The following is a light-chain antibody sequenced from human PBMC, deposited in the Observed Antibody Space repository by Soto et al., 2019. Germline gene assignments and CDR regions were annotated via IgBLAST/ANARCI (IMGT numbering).Light chain of an antibody. CDR2: SDR. CDR3: QVWDSTSDHPYV. V-gene: IGLV3-21*02. CDR1: NIGSKS. Sequence: YELTQPPSVSVAPGQTARITCGGNNIGSKSVNWYQHKPGQAPVLVVYSDRDRASGIPARFSGSNSGNSATLTISRVEGGDEADYYCQVWDSTSDHPYVFGTGTKVTVL. J-gene: IGLJ1*01.